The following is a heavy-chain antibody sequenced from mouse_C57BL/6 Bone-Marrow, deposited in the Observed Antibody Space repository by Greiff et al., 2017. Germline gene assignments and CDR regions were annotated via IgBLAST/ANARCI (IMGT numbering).Heavy chain of an antibody. CDR2: ISNGGGST. D-gene: IGHD2-4*01. J-gene: IGHJ2*01. CDR3: ARRNYDEDGFDY. V-gene: IGHV5-12*01. Sequence: EVQLVESGGGLVQPGGSLKLSCAASGFTFSDYYMYWVRQTPEKRLEWVAYISNGGGSTYYPDTVKGRFTISRDNAKNTLYLQMSRLKSEDTAMYYCARRNYDEDGFDYWGQGTTLTVSS. CDR1: GFTFSDYY.